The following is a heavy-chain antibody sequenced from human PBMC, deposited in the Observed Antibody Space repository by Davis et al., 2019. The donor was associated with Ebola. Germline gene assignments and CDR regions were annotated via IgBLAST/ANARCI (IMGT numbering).Heavy chain of an antibody. J-gene: IGHJ4*02. CDR1: GGSVSSGSYY. Sequence: PSETLSLTCTVSGGSVSSGSYYWSWIRQPPGKGLEWIGYIYYSGSTNYNPSLKSRVTISVDTSKNQFSLKLSSVTAADTAVYYCARETPRGNWNDVDYWGQGTLVTVSS. V-gene: IGHV4-61*01. CDR3: ARETPRGNWNDVDY. D-gene: IGHD1-1*01. CDR2: IYYSGST.